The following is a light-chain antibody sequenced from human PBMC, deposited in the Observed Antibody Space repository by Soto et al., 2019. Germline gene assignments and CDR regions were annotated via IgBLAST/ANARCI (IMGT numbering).Light chain of an antibody. CDR1: QSLVHSDGNTY. Sequence: DVVMTQSPLSLPVTLGQPASISCRSSQSLVHSDGNTYLNWFQQRPGQSPRRLIYKVSNRDSGVPDRFSGSGSGTDFTLKISRVEAEDVGVYYCVQTIPGPWQFGKGTKV. J-gene: IGKJ1*01. V-gene: IGKV2-30*02. CDR2: KVS. CDR3: VQTIPGPWQ.